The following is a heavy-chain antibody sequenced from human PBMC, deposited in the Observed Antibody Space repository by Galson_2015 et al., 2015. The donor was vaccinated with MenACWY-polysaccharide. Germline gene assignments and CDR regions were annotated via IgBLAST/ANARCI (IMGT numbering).Heavy chain of an antibody. Sequence: TLSLTCPVSGGSISSGGYYWSWIRPHPGKGLEWIGYIYYSGSTYYNPSLKSRVTISVDTSKNQFSLKLSSVTAADTAVYYCARAAYSGYDSPEYFQHWGQGTLVTVSS. J-gene: IGHJ1*01. CDR3: ARAAYSGYDSPEYFQH. CDR2: IYYSGST. D-gene: IGHD5-12*01. CDR1: GGSISSGGYY. V-gene: IGHV4-31*03.